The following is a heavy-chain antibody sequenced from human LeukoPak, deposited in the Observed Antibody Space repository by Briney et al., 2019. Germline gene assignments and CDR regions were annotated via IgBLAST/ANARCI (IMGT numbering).Heavy chain of an antibody. CDR1: GGSISSSSYY. J-gene: IGHJ6*02. D-gene: IGHD6-6*01. CDR2: IYYSGST. V-gene: IGHV4-39*01. CDR3: ARKVVAAPIPYYYYGMDV. Sequence: PSETLSLTCTVSGGSISSSSYYWGWIRQPPGKGLEWIGCIYYSGSTYYNPSLKSRVTISVDTSKNQFSLKLSSVTAADTAVYYCARKVVAAPIPYYYYGMDVWGQGTTVTVSS.